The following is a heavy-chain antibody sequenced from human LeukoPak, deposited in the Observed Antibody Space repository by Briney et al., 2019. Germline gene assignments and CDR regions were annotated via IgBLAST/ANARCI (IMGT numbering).Heavy chain of an antibody. CDR2: INHSGST. D-gene: IGHD3-3*01. CDR3: AREEGLGGVVISYYFDY. V-gene: IGHV4-34*01. J-gene: IGHJ4*02. CDR1: GGSFSGYY. Sequence: KPSETLSLTCAVYGGSFSGYYWSWIRQPPGKGLEWIGEINHSGSTNYNPSLKSRVTISVDTSKNQFSLKLSSVTAADTAVYYCAREEGLGGVVISYYFDYWGQGTLVTVSS.